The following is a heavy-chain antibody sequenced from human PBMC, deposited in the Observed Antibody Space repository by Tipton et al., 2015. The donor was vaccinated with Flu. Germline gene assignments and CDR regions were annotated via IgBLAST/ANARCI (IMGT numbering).Heavy chain of an antibody. J-gene: IGHJ5*02. D-gene: IGHD2-8*01. CDR1: GGSISSYY. CDR2: IYYSGST. Sequence: TLSLTCTVSGGSISSYYWSWIRQPPGKGLEWIGYIYYSGSTNYNPSLKSRVTISVDTSKNQFSLKLSSVTAADTAVYYCARSHEYCTNGVCYLGIGWFDPWGQGTLVTVSS. CDR3: ARSHEYCTNGVCYLGIGWFDP. V-gene: IGHV4-59*08.